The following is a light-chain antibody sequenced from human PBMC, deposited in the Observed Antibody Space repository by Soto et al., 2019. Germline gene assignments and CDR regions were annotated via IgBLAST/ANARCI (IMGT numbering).Light chain of an antibody. J-gene: IGKJ2*01. Sequence: DIVMTQSPLSLPVTPGEPASISCRSSQSLLHSNGYNFLDWYLQKTGQSPQLLIHLGSNRASGVPDRFSGSGSGTDFPLKISRVEAEDVGVYYCMQALQTPPYTFGQGTKVEIK. CDR2: LGS. CDR3: MQALQTPPYT. CDR1: QSLLHSNGYNF. V-gene: IGKV2-28*01.